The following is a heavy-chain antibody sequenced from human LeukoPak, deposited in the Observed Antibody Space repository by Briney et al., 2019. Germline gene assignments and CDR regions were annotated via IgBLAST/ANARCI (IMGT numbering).Heavy chain of an antibody. J-gene: IGHJ5*02. CDR2: IYYSGST. CDR1: GGSISSSSYY. CDR3: ARDVTTGTWAEVWFDP. V-gene: IGHV4-39*07. D-gene: IGHD1-1*01. Sequence: SETLSLTCTVSGGSISSSSYYWGWIRQPPGKGLEWIGSIYYSGSTYYNPSLKSRVTISVDTSKNQFSLKLSSVTAADTAVYYCARDVTTGTWAEVWFDPWGQGTLVTVSS.